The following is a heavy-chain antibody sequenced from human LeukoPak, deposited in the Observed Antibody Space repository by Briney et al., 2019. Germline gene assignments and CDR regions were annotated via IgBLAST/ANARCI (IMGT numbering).Heavy chain of an antibody. CDR1: GCSVSSNY. Sequence: GGSLSLSSAASGCSVSSNYMNWGRQAPEEGLEWVSVIYSGGSTNYADSVKGRFTISSDNSMNTPYLQMNSLRAEDTAMYYCARGQGSRYCTNGIFYWFDPWGQGNLVTVSS. V-gene: IGHV3-53*01. J-gene: IGHJ5*02. D-gene: IGHD2-8*01. CDR2: IYSGGST. CDR3: ARGQGSRYCTNGIFYWFDP.